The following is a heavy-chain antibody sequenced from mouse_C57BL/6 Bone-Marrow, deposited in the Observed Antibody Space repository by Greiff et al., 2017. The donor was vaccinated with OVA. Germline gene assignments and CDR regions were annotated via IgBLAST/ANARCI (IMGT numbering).Heavy chain of an antibody. CDR2: IDPENGDT. V-gene: IGHV14-4*01. D-gene: IGHD1-1*01. J-gene: IGHJ2*01. CDR1: GFTIKDDY. CDR3: IITTVVATDY. Sequence: EVQLQQSGAELVRPGASVKLSCTASGFTIKDDYMHWVKQRPEQGLEWIGWIDPENGDTEYASKFQGKATITADTSSNTAYLQLSSLTSEDTAVYYCIITTVVATDYWGQGTTLTVSS.